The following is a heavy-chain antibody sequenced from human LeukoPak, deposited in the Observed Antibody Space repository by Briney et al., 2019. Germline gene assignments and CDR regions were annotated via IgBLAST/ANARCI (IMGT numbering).Heavy chain of an antibody. CDR1: GGSISSSSYY. V-gene: IGHV4-39*07. CDR3: ARGVERIFGVVNWFDP. Sequence: SETLSLTCTVSGGSISSSSYYWGWIRQPPGKGLEWIGCIYYSGSTYYNPSLKSRVTISVDTSKNQFSLKLNSVTAADTAVYYCARGVERIFGVVNWFDPWGQGTPVTVSS. CDR2: IYYSGST. J-gene: IGHJ5*02. D-gene: IGHD3-3*01.